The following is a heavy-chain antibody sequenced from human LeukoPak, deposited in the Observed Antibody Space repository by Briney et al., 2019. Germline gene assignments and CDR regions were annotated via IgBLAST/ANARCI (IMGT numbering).Heavy chain of an antibody. J-gene: IGHJ6*04. D-gene: IGHD3-3*01. CDR1: GFTFSSYW. V-gene: IGHV3-74*01. CDR3: AKDIRFLMNV. Sequence: PGGSLRLSCAASGFTFSSYWMHWVRQVPGKGLMWVSRINSDGISRSYADSVKGRFTISRDNSKNTLYLQMNSLRAEDTAVYYCAKDIRFLMNVWGKGTTVTVSS. CDR2: INSDGISR.